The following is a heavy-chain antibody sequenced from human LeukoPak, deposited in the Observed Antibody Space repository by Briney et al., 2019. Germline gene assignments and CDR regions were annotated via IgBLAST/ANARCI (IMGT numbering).Heavy chain of an antibody. Sequence: PGGSLRLSCAASGFTFSSYWMSWVRQAPGKGLEWVANIKQDGSEKYYVDSVKGRFTISRDNAKNSLYLQMNSLRAEDTAVCYCARVSGDHGHYDFWSGYYSHFDYWGQGTLVTVSS. CDR1: GFTFSSYW. J-gene: IGHJ4*02. CDR3: ARVSGDHGHYDFWSGYYSHFDY. D-gene: IGHD3-3*01. CDR2: IKQDGSEK. V-gene: IGHV3-7*01.